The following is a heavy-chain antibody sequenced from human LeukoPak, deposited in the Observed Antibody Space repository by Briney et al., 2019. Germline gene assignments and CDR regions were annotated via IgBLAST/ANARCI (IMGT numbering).Heavy chain of an antibody. CDR2: IYSSGDT. J-gene: IGHJ4*02. CDR1: GGSISSYY. CDR3: AREETYTVVPYYFDY. Sequence: PSETLSLTCTVSGGSISSYYWSWIRQPAGKGVEWIGRIYSSGDTNYNPSLKSRVTLSVDTSKNQFSLNLRSVTAADTAVYYCAREETYTVVPYYFDYWGQGTLVTVSS. V-gene: IGHV4-4*07. D-gene: IGHD3-16*01.